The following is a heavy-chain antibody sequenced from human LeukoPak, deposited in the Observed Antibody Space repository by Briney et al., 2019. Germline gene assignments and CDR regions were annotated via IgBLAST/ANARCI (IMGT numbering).Heavy chain of an antibody. CDR2: IIPIFGIA. CDR3: AREGGGAILRYFDWYGRQWFDP. J-gene: IGHJ5*02. Sequence: GASVKVSCKASGGTFSSYAISWVRQAPGQGLEWMGRIIPIFGIANYAQKFQGRVTITADKSTSTAYMELSSLRSEDTAVYYCAREGGGAILRYFDWYGRQWFDPWGQGTLVTVSS. CDR1: GGTFSSYA. V-gene: IGHV1-69*04. D-gene: IGHD3-9*01.